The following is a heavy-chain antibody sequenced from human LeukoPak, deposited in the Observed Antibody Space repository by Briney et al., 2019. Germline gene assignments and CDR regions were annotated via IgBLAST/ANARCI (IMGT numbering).Heavy chain of an antibody. CDR3: ARNPRAMIVVALDY. V-gene: IGHV3-33*01. Sequence: QPGRSLRLSCAASGFTFSSYGMHWVRQAPGKGLEWVAVIWYDGSNKYYADSVKGRFTISRDNSKNTLYLQMNSLRAEDTAVYYCARNPRAMIVVALDYWGQGTLVTVSS. D-gene: IGHD3-22*01. J-gene: IGHJ4*02. CDR2: IWYDGSNK. CDR1: GFTFSSYG.